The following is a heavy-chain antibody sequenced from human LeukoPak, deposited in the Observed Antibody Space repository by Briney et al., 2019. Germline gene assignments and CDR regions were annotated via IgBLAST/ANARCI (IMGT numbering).Heavy chain of an antibody. D-gene: IGHD5-24*01. Sequence: PGGSLRLSCAASGFTFSSDNMNWVRQAPGKGLEWVSSISSTSSYIYYADSVKGRFTISRDNAKNSLYLQMSSLRSEDTAVYYCARDSRDGYNSRVVWFDPWGQGTLVTVSS. V-gene: IGHV3-21*04. J-gene: IGHJ5*02. CDR3: ARDSRDGYNSRVVWFDP. CDR2: ISSTSSYI. CDR1: GFTFSSDN.